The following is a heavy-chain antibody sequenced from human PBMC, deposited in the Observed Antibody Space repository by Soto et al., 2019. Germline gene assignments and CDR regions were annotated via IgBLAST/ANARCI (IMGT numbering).Heavy chain of an antibody. Sequence: SETLSLTCTVSGASMSNYYGSWIRQSPGRGLEYIGYIYSSGRADYNPSLKGRVTLSVDTSSNRFYLTLTSVTAADTAVYFCARARYYDWCFDLWGLGTPVTVSS. CDR2: IYSSGRA. CDR3: ARARYYDWCFDL. CDR1: GASMSNYY. V-gene: IGHV4-4*09. J-gene: IGHJ4*02. D-gene: IGHD3-9*01.